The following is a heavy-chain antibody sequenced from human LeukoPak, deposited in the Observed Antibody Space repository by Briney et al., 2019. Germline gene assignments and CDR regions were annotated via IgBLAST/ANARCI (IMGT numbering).Heavy chain of an antibody. V-gene: IGHV1-69*13. J-gene: IGHJ5*02. Sequence: ASVKVSCKASGGTFSSYAISWVRQAPGQGLEWMGGIIPIFGTANYAQKFQGRVTITADESTSTAYMELSNLRSEDTAVYYCARGKLNGYNLKTWGQGTLVTVSS. CDR1: GGTFSSYA. D-gene: IGHD5-24*01. CDR2: IIPIFGTA. CDR3: ARGKLNGYNLKT.